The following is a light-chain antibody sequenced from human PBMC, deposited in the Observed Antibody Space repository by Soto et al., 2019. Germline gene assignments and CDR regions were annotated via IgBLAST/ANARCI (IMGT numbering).Light chain of an antibody. J-gene: IGLJ2*01. CDR2: EVN. Sequence: QSVLTQPASVSGSPGQSITISCSGTNSDIGAFNYVSWYQQHPHKAPKLIIYEVNKRSSGVSNRFSGSKSGITASLTISGAQAEDEADYYCSSYTDISTVIFGGGTKVTVL. V-gene: IGLV2-14*01. CDR1: NSDIGAFNY. CDR3: SSYTDISTVI.